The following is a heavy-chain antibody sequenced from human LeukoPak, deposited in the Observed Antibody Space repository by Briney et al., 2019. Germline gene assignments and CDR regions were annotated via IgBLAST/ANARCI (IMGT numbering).Heavy chain of an antibody. CDR3: ARGGITGTTIDY. J-gene: IGHJ4*02. D-gene: IGHD1-7*01. CDR2: IYYSGST. Sequence: SETLSLTCTVSGGSISSSSYYWGWIRQPPGKGLEWIGSIYYSGSTYYNPSLKSRVTISVDTSKNQFSLKLSSVTAADTAVYYCARGGITGTTIDYWGQGTLVTVSS. V-gene: IGHV4-39*07. CDR1: GGSISSSSYY.